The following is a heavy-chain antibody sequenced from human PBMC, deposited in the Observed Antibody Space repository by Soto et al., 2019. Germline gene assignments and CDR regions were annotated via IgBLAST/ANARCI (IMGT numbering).Heavy chain of an antibody. CDR2: ISYDGSDK. CDR1: GFTFNNSG. D-gene: IGHD2-21*02. Sequence: GGSLRLSCRVSGFTFNNSGMHWVRQAPGKGLEWMAVISYDGSDKYYADSVKGRVIISRDNSKNTLNLEMNSLRAEDTAIYYCAEDRVTRAYGKYSGMDVWGQGTTVTVSS. J-gene: IGHJ6*02. CDR3: AEDRVTRAYGKYSGMDV. V-gene: IGHV3-30*18.